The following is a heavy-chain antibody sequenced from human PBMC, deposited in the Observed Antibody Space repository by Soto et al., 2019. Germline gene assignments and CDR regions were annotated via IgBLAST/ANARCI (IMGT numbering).Heavy chain of an antibody. D-gene: IGHD1-7*01. J-gene: IGHJ4*02. CDR2: IDPSDSYT. CDR3: ARRDNWNYDYFDY. Sequence: GESLKISCKGSGYSFTSYWISWVRQMPGKGLEWMGRIDPSDSYTNYSPSFQGHVTISADKSISTAYLQWSSLKASDTAMYYCARRDNWNYDYFDYWGQGTLVTVSS. CDR1: GYSFTSYW. V-gene: IGHV5-10-1*01.